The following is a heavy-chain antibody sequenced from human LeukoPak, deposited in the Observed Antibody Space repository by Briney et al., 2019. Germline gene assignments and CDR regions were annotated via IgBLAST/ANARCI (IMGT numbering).Heavy chain of an antibody. CDR2: ISSSSTTI. Sequence: PGGSLRLSCAASGFTFSDCYMSWIRQAPGKGLEWVSYISSSSTTIYYADSVRGRFTISRDNAKHSLYLQMNSLRVEDTAVYYCARDPRTVRIWGQGTLVSVSS. J-gene: IGHJ4*02. D-gene: IGHD1-1*01. V-gene: IGHV3-11*04. CDR3: ARDPRTVRI. CDR1: GFTFSDCY.